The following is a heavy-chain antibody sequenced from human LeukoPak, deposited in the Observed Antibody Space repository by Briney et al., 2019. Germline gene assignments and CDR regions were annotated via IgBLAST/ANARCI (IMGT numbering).Heavy chain of an antibody. CDR2: IYHSGST. CDR3: ARGQWLPVFDF. Sequence: SETLSLTCSVSGVFNTHYYWSWMRQPPGRGLEWIGYIYHSGSTNYNPSLKSRVTISVDTSKNHFSLKLSSVTAADTAIYYCARGQWLPVFDFWGQGTLVTVSS. J-gene: IGHJ4*02. V-gene: IGHV4-59*01. D-gene: IGHD3-22*01. CDR1: GVFNTHYY.